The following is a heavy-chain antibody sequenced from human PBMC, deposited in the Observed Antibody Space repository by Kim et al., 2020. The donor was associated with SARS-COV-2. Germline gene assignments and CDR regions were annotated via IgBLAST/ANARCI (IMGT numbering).Heavy chain of an antibody. Sequence: SLKSRVTISVDTSKNQFSLKLSSVTAADTAVYYCARVVGYCSGGSCLFDYWGQGTLVTVSS. J-gene: IGHJ4*02. V-gene: IGHV4-31*02. D-gene: IGHD2-15*01. CDR3: ARVVGYCSGGSCLFDY.